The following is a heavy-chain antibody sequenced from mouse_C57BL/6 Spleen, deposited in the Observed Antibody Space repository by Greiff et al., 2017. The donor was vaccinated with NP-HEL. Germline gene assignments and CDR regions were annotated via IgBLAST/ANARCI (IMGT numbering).Heavy chain of an antibody. J-gene: IGHJ2*01. V-gene: IGHV1-62-2*01. Sequence: QVQLQQSGAELVKPGASVKLSCKASGYTFTEYTIHWVKQRSGQGLEWIGWFYPGSGSIKYNEKFKDKATLTADKSSSTVYMEVSRLTSEDSAVYLCARHEERNYGNYYFDYWSQGTTLTVTS. D-gene: IGHD2-1*01. CDR3: ARHEERNYGNYYFDY. CDR2: FYPGSGSI. CDR1: GYTFTEYT.